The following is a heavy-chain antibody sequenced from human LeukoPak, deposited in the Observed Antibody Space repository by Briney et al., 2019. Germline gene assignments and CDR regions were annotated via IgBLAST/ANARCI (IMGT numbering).Heavy chain of an antibody. D-gene: IGHD4-17*01. Sequence: GASVKVSCKASGYTFTGYYMHWVRQAPGQGLEWMGWINPNSGGTNYAQKFQGRVTMTRDTSISTAYMELSRPRSDDTAVYYCARQNPSDYGDELDYWGQGTLVTVSS. V-gene: IGHV1-2*02. CDR2: INPNSGGT. CDR1: GYTFTGYY. J-gene: IGHJ4*02. CDR3: ARQNPSDYGDELDY.